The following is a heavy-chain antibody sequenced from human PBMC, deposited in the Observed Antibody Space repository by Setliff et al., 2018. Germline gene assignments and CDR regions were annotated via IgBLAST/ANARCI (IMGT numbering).Heavy chain of an antibody. CDR3: LRLVRYCTKIACQATSGDEV. D-gene: IGHD2-8*01. CDR2: INNYNTNT. CDR1: GHTLTGYY. J-gene: IGHJ4*02. Sequence: GASVKVSCKASGHTLTGYYMHWVRQAPGQGLEWMGWINNYNTNTNYAQKLQGRVAMTTDTSTSTAYMELRSLRSDDTAVYYCLRLVRYCTKIACQATSGDEVWGLGTLVTVSS. V-gene: IGHV1-18*04.